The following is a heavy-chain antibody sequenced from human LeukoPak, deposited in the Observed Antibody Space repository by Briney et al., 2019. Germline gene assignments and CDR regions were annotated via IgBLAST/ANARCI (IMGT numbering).Heavy chain of an antibody. Sequence: ASVKVSCKASGYTFTSYYMHWVRQAPGQGLEWMGIINPSGGSTSYAQKFQGRVTMTRDTPTSTVYMELSSLRSEDTAVYYCARTGGSYPDLLWYFDLWGRGTLVTVSS. D-gene: IGHD1-26*01. CDR3: ARTGGSYPDLLWYFDL. CDR2: INPSGGST. J-gene: IGHJ2*01. CDR1: GYTFTSYY. V-gene: IGHV1-46*01.